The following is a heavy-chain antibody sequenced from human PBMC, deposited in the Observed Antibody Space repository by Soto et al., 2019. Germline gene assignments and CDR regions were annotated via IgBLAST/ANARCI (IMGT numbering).Heavy chain of an antibody. CDR2: VSRAGTYT. CDR3: VKYTVTEDLGES. D-gene: IGHD3-16*01. Sequence: EVQLLESGGDVVRPGGSLRLSCAASGFTFSSYAMGWVRQAPGKGLEWVAGVSRAGTYTFYADSVRGRFSISRDNSRETVDLYMNALRGDDTAVYYCVKYTVTEDLGESWGQGTLVSVSS. CDR1: GFTFSSYA. V-gene: IGHV3-23*01. J-gene: IGHJ5*02.